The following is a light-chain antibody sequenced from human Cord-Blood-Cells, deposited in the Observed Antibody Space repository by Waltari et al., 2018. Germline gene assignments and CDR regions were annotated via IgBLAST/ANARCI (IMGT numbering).Light chain of an antibody. CDR1: QSISSW. J-gene: IGKJ1*01. V-gene: IGKV1-5*03. CDR3: QQYNSYSWT. Sequence: DIQMTQSPSTLSASVGDRVTITCRASQSISSWLAWYQQKPGKAPKLLIYKASSLESGVPARFIGRGAGTEFNLTISSLQPDDFATYYCQQYNSYSWTFGQGTKVEIK. CDR2: KAS.